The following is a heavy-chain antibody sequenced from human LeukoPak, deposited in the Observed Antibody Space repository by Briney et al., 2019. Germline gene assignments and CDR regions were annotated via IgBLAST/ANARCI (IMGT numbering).Heavy chain of an antibody. CDR3: AGGSGWITGD. Sequence: GGSLRLSCSASGFTFGSYWMNWVRQAPGKGPEWVANIKQDGSEINYVDYVKGRFIISRDNAKNSLYLQMNSLRVDDTAVYYCAGGSGWITGDCGHGTLVTVSS. V-gene: IGHV3-7*03. CDR2: IKQDGSEI. CDR1: GFTFGSYW. D-gene: IGHD1-14*01. J-gene: IGHJ4*01.